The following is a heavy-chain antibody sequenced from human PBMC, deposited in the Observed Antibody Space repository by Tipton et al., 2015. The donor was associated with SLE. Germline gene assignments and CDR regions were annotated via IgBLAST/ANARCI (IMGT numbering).Heavy chain of an antibody. J-gene: IGHJ4*02. CDR3: ARDREAGDGYNFDY. CDR1: GYSISAGYY. CDR2: IYYAGST. D-gene: IGHD5-24*01. V-gene: IGHV4-61*08. Sequence: GLVKPSETLSLKCAVSGYSISAGYYWGWVRQPPGKGLEWIGYIYYAGSTNYNPSLKSRVTILVDRSKNQFSLKLSSVTAADTAVYYCARDREAGDGYNFDYWGQGTLVTVSS.